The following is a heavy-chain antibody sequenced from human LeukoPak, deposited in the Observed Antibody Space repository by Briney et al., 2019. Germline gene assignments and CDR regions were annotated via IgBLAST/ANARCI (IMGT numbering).Heavy chain of an antibody. Sequence: ASVKVSCKASGYTFTSYYMHWVRQAPGEGLEWMGIINPSGGSTSYAQKFQGRVTMTRDTSISTAYMELRSLRSDDTAVYYCAVDGARGVNTEIPFDYWGQGTLVTVSS. CDR3: AVDGARGVNTEIPFDY. V-gene: IGHV1-46*01. CDR2: INPSGGST. J-gene: IGHJ4*02. D-gene: IGHD3-10*01. CDR1: GYTFTSYY.